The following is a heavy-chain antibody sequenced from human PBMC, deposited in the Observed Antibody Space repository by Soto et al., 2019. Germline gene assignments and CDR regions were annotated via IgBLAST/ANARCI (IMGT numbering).Heavy chain of an antibody. CDR3: ARGDYVWGSYRYSIDY. Sequence: QVQLVESGGGVVQPGRSLRLSCAASGFTFSSYAMHWVRQAPGKGLEWVAVISYDGSNKYYADSVKGRFTISRDNSKNTLYLQMNSLRAEDTAVYYCARGDYVWGSYRYSIDYWGQGTLVTVSS. J-gene: IGHJ4*02. V-gene: IGHV3-30-3*01. D-gene: IGHD3-16*02. CDR2: ISYDGSNK. CDR1: GFTFSSYA.